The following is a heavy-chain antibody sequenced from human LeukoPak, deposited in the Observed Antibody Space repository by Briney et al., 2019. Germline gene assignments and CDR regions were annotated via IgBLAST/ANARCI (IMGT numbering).Heavy chain of an antibody. CDR3: ARSVIYGMDV. CDR2: TYYSGST. J-gene: IGHJ6*02. Sequence: SETLSLTCTVSGGSISSGGYYWSWIRQHPGKGLEWIGYTYYSGSTYYNPSLKSRVTISVDTSKNQFSLKLSSVTAADTAVYYCARSVIYGMDVWGQGTTVTVSS. V-gene: IGHV4-31*03. D-gene: IGHD2-21*01. CDR1: GGSISSGGYY.